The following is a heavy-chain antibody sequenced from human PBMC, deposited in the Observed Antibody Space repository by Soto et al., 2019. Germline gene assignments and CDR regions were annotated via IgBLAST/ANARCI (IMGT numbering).Heavy chain of an antibody. CDR2: LGAADDP. CDR3: ARAYSGRLPRRADYYYAMVV. D-gene: IGHD2-15*01. V-gene: IGHV3-13*05. J-gene: IGHJ6*02. Sequence: GGSLRLSCAASGFTLSAYDMHWVRQAEGKGLEWVSALGAADDPYYLVSVKGRFTISRENAKNSLYLQMNNLRAGDTAVYYCARAYSGRLPRRADYYYAMVVWGQGTTVTVSS. CDR1: GFTLSAYD.